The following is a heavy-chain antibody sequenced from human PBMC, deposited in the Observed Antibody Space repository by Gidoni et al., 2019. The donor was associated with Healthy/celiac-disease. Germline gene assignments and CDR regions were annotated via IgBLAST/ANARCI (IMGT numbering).Heavy chain of an antibody. D-gene: IGHD2-2*03. CDR1: GGYY. V-gene: IGHV4-31*02. Sequence: GGYYWSWIRQHPGKGLEWIGYIYYSGSTYYNPSLKSRVTISVDTSKNQFSLKLSSVTAEDTAVYYCARDHSQGGYCSSTSCYVLGHGMDVWGQGTTVTVSS. J-gene: IGHJ6*02. CDR2: IYYSGST. CDR3: ARDHSQGGYCSSTSCYVLGHGMDV.